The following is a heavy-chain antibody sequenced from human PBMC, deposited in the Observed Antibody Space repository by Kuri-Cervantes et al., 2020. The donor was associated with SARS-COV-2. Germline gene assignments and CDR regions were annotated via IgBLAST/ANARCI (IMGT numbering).Heavy chain of an antibody. V-gene: IGHV1-69*13. J-gene: IGHJ4*02. CDR2: IIPFFGTP. D-gene: IGHD4-23*01. CDR3: ARDVGYGGTSELDITYFDY. Sequence: SVKVSCKASGGTFSSYAISWVRQAPGQGLEWMGGIIPFFGTPNYAQKFEGRVTIIVDESTSTAYMELSSLRFEDTAVYFCARDVGYGGTSELDITYFDYWGQGTLVTVSS. CDR1: GGTFSSYA.